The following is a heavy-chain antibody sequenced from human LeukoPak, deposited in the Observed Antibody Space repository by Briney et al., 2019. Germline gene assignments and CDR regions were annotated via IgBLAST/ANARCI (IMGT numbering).Heavy chain of an antibody. D-gene: IGHD2-15*01. CDR2: IYTSGST. Sequence: PSETLSLTCTVSGGSISSYYWSWIRQPAGKGLEWIGRIYTSGSTNYNPSLKSRVTMSVDTSKNQFSLKLSSVTAADTAVYYCARGRYCSGGSCYSRIGYYYYYMDVWGKGTTVTVSS. V-gene: IGHV4-4*07. CDR3: ARGRYCSGGSCYSRIGYYYYYMDV. CDR1: GGSISSYY. J-gene: IGHJ6*03.